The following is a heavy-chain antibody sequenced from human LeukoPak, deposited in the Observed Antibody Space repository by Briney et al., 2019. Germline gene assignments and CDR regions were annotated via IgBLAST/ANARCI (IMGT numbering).Heavy chain of an antibody. D-gene: IGHD3-22*01. CDR1: GFTFSSYE. CDR3: ARDGLSSGARDWFDP. Sequence: PGGSLRLSCAASGFTFSSYEMNWVRQAPGKGLEWVSYIGDSASSIYYADSVKGRFTISRDNARNSLYLQVNSLRAEDTAVYYCARDGLSSGARDWFDPWGQGTLVTVSS. V-gene: IGHV3-48*03. CDR2: IGDSASSI. J-gene: IGHJ5*02.